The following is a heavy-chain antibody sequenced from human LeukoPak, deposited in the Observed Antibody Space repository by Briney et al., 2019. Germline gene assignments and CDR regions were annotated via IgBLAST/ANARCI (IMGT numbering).Heavy chain of an antibody. CDR3: ARDRIGYLFDY. CDR2: ISSSSSYI. V-gene: IGHV3-21*01. J-gene: IGHJ4*02. CDR1: GFTFSSYS. D-gene: IGHD1-26*01. Sequence: GGSLRLSCAASGFTFSSYSMNWVRQAPGKGLEWVSSISSSSSYIYYADSVKGRFTISGDNAKNSLYLQMNSLRAEDTAVYYCARDRIGYLFDYWGQGTLVTVSS.